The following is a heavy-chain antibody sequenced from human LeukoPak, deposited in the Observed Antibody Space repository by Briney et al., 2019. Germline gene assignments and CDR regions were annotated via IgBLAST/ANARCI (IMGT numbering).Heavy chain of an antibody. J-gene: IGHJ4*02. CDR3: ARGTLYYDILTGYRPHAFDY. D-gene: IGHD3-9*01. V-gene: IGHV3-23*01. CDR1: ESTFSKFW. CDR2: ISGSGGST. Sequence: GGSLRLSCAASESTFSKFWMHWVRQAPGKGLEWVSTISGSGGSTYYADSVKGRFTISRDNSKNTLYLQMNSLRAEDTAVYYCARGTLYYDILTGYRPHAFDYWGQGTLVTVSS.